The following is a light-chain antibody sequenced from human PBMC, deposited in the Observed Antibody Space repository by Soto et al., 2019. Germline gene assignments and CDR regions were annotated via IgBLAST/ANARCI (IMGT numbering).Light chain of an antibody. CDR1: QSISSW. J-gene: IGKJ1*01. Sequence: GDRVTITCRASQSISSWLAWYQQKPGKAPKLLIYDASSLASGVPSRFSGSGSGTEFTLTISSLQPDDFATYYCQQYNSYSKTCGRGPKVEIK. V-gene: IGKV1-5*01. CDR3: QQYNSYSKT. CDR2: DAS.